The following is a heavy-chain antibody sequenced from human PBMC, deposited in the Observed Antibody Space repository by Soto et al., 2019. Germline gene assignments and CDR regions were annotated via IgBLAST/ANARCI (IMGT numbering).Heavy chain of an antibody. D-gene: IGHD3-10*01. CDR2: IYYSGST. CDR1: GGSISSYY. Sequence: PSETLSLTCTTSGGSISSYYWSWIRQPPGRGLEWIGYIYYSGSTNYNPSFKSRLTISVDTSKNQFSLKLRSVTAADTAVYYGARDHLASRVPSLWFGDPTYYYYGMDAWGQGTTVTVSS. J-gene: IGHJ6*02. V-gene: IGHV4-59*01. CDR3: ARDHLASRVPSLWFGDPTYYYYGMDA.